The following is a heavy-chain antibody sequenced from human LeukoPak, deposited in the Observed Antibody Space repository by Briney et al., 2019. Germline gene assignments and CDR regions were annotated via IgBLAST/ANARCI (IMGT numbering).Heavy chain of an antibody. CDR1: GFTFSDYW. CDR2: ISSSSSYI. J-gene: IGHJ5*02. CDR3: ARNPPGAIP. Sequence: GGSLRLSCVASGFTFSDYWMSWVRQAPGMGLEWVSSISSSSSYIYYADSVKGRFTISRDNAKNSLYLQMNSLRAEDTAVYYCARNPPGAIPWGQGTLVTVSS. D-gene: IGHD3-10*01. V-gene: IGHV3-21*01.